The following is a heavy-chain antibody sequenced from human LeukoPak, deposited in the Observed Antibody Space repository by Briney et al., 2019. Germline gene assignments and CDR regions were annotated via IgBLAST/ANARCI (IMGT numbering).Heavy chain of an antibody. CDR3: ARDFLERGYDFDY. V-gene: IGHV1-2*02. CDR1: GYTFTGYY. D-gene: IGHD2-15*01. CDR2: INPNSGGT. J-gene: IGHJ4*02. Sequence: ASVKVSCKASGYTFTGYYMHWVRQAPGQGLEWMGWINPNSGGTNYAQKFQGRVTMTRDTSISTAYMELSRLRSDDTAVYYCARDFLERGYDFDYWGQGTLVTVSS.